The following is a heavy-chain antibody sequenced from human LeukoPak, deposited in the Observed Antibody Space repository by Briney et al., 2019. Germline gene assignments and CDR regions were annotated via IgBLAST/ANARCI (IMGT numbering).Heavy chain of an antibody. CDR2: ISYDGSNK. Sequence: PGGSLRLSCAASGFTFSSYAMHWVRQAPGKGLEWVAVISYDGSNKYYADSVKGRFTISRDNSKNTLYLQMNSLRAEDTAVYYCARSPGTTSGGPGGEYYFDYWGQGTLVTVSS. V-gene: IGHV3-30*04. J-gene: IGHJ4*02. D-gene: IGHD1-1*01. CDR1: GFTFSSYA. CDR3: ARSPGTTSGGPGGEYYFDY.